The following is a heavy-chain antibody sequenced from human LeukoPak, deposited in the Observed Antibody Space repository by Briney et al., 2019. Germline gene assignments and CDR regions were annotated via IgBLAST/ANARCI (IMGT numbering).Heavy chain of an antibody. V-gene: IGHV1-46*01. D-gene: IGHD2-8*01. CDR1: GYTFTSYY. CDR3: AREARYCTNGVCSDDAFDI. CDR2: INPSGSST. Sequence: ASVKVSCKASGYTFTSYYMHWVRQAPGQGLEWMGIINPSGSSTSYAQKFQGRVTMTRDMSTSTVYMELSSLRSEDTAVYYCAREARYCTNGVCSDDAFDIWGQGTMVTVSS. J-gene: IGHJ3*02.